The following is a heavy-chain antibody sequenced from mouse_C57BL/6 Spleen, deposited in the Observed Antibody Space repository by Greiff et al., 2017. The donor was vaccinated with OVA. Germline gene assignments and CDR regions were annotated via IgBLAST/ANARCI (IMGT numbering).Heavy chain of an antibody. CDR3: ARRGATGSSYYFDY. CDR1: GYSFTDYN. Sequence: LVESGPELVKPGASVKISCKASGYSFTDYNMNWVKQSNGKSLEWIGVINPNYGTTSYNQKFKGKATLTVDQSSSTAYMQLNSLTSEDSAVYYCARRGATGSSYYFDYWGQGTTLTVSS. CDR2: INPNYGTT. V-gene: IGHV1-39*01. D-gene: IGHD1-1*01. J-gene: IGHJ2*01.